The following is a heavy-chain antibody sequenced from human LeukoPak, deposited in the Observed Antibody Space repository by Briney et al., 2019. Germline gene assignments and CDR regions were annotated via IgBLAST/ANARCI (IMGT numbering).Heavy chain of an antibody. D-gene: IGHD5-12*01. J-gene: IGHJ6*04. CDR1: GCTFSSYA. Sequence: SVTVSCTASGCTFSSYAISWVRQAPGQGLEWMGGIIPIFGTANYAQKLQGRVTITADESTSTAYMELSSLRSEDTAVYYCARSGIVATIGEDYYYYGMDVWGKGTTVTVSS. CDR3: ARSGIVATIGEDYYYYGMDV. V-gene: IGHV1-69*13. CDR2: IIPIFGTA.